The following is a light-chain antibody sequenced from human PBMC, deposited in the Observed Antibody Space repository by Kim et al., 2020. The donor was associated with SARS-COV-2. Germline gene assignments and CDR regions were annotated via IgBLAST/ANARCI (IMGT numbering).Light chain of an antibody. Sequence: SYELTQPPSVSEAPGKTARITCGGNNIGSNSVHWYQQRPGQAPVVVIYYDSDRPSGIPERFSGSNSGNTATLTISRVEAGDEADYYCQVWDSISAHVVFGGGTQLTVL. V-gene: IGLV3-21*04. CDR3: QVWDSISAHVV. J-gene: IGLJ3*02. CDR1: NIGSNS. CDR2: YDS.